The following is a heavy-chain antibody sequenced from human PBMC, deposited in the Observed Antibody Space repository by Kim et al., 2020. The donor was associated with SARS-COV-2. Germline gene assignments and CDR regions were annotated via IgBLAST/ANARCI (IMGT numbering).Heavy chain of an antibody. CDR2: MNPNSGNT. J-gene: IGHJ5*01. Sequence: ASVKVSCKASGYTFASYDLNWVRQATGQGLEWMGWMNPNSGNTGYAQKFQGRVTMTRNTSISTAYLELSSLRSEDMAFYYCAKGYSSSWFDSWGQGTLVTVSS. D-gene: IGHD6-13*01. V-gene: IGHV1-8*01. CDR3: AKGYSSSWFDS. CDR1: GYTFASYD.